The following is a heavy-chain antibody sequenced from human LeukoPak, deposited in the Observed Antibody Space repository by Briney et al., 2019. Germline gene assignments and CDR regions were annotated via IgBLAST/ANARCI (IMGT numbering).Heavy chain of an antibody. Sequence: ASVKVSCKVSGNPLSEVSLHWVRQAPGKGLEWMGGFDPEDEEIIYAPKFQARVTLTADESTNTVFMRLTSLRSDDTAVYYCATDRSGYDLGYYGLDVWGRGTTGTVS. CDR2: FDPEDEEI. CDR3: ATDRSGYDLGYYGLDV. V-gene: IGHV1-24*01. D-gene: IGHD5-12*01. J-gene: IGHJ6*02. CDR1: GNPLSEVS.